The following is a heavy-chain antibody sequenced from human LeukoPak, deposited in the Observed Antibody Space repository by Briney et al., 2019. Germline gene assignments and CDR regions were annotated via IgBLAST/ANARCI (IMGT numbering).Heavy chain of an antibody. CDR1: GGSIRSYY. V-gene: IGHV4-59*01. D-gene: IGHD6-19*01. Sequence: PSETLSLTCTVSGGSIRSYYWNWIRQPPGKGLEWIWYIYYSGSTNYNPSLKSRVTISVDTSKNQFPLKLSSVTAADTAVYFCASSKVAVAERKPALWFDPWGQGTLVTVSS. CDR2: IYYSGST. J-gene: IGHJ5*02. CDR3: ASSKVAVAERKPALWFDP.